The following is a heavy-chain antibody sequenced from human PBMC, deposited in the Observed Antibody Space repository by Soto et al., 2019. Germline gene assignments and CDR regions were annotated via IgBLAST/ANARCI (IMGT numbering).Heavy chain of an antibody. V-gene: IGHV4-4*02. D-gene: IGHD6-19*01. CDR3: ARDRVAVAGSGYFQH. Sequence: QVQLQESGPGLVKPSGTLSLTCAVSGGSISSSNWWSWVRQPPGKGLEWIGEIYHSGSTNYNPSLKVRVTIPVDKSKNQLSLKLSSVTAAETAVYYCARDRVAVAGSGYFQHWGQGTLVTVSS. CDR1: GGSISSSNW. J-gene: IGHJ1*01. CDR2: IYHSGST.